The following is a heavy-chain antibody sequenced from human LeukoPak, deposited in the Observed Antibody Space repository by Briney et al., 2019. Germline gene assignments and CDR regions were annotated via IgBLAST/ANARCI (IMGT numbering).Heavy chain of an antibody. CDR3: ATQRGYSGYDQTFDY. D-gene: IGHD5-12*01. CDR1: GFTFSSYW. CDR2: IKQDGSEK. Sequence: GGSLRLSCAASGFTFSSYWTSWVRQAPGKGLEWVANIKQDGSEKYYVDSVKGRFTISRDNAKNSLYLQMNSLRAEDTAVYYCATQRGYSGYDQTFDYWGQGTLVTVSS. V-gene: IGHV3-7*01. J-gene: IGHJ4*02.